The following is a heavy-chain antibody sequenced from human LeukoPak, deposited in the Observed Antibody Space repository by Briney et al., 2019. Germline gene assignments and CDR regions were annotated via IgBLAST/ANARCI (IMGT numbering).Heavy chain of an antibody. Sequence: KPGGSLRLSCAASGFTFSSYSMIWFRQAPGKGLEWVSSIAGGGGYIYYADSVKGRFTISRDNAKNTLYLQMNSLRAEDTAMYYCARSMSGSRELWGQGTLVTVSP. V-gene: IGHV3-21*01. CDR2: IAGGGGYI. D-gene: IGHD1-26*01. J-gene: IGHJ4*02. CDR1: GFTFSSYS. CDR3: ARSMSGSREL.